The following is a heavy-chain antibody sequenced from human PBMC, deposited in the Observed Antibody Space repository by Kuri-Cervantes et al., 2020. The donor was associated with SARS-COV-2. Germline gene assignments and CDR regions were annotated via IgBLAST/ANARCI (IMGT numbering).Heavy chain of an antibody. CDR2: IHHAVGT. CDR3: ASAQGPYYYDSSGYYRFDY. J-gene: IGHJ4*02. Sequence: SETLSLTCAVYGGSVSGYYWSWIRQPPGKGLEWIGEIHHAVGTFYTPSLRSRATIFLDTSKNQFSLKLRSVTAADTAMYYCASAQGPYYYDSSGYYRFDYWGQGTLVTVSS. D-gene: IGHD3-22*01. CDR1: GGSVSGYY. V-gene: IGHV4-34*01.